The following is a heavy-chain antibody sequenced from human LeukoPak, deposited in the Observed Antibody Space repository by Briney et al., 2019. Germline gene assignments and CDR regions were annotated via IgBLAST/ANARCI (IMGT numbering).Heavy chain of an antibody. J-gene: IGHJ5*02. CDR1: GDSVSSNSAA. D-gene: IGHD3-10*01. Sequence: SQTLSLTCAISGDSVSSNSAAWNWIRQSPSRGLEWLGRTYYRSEWYNDYAVSVKSRITINPDTSKNQFSLQLNSVTPEDTAMYYCAREVAMIRGVKNWFDRWGQGTLVTVSS. CDR2: TYYRSEWYN. V-gene: IGHV6-1*01. CDR3: AREVAMIRGVKNWFDR.